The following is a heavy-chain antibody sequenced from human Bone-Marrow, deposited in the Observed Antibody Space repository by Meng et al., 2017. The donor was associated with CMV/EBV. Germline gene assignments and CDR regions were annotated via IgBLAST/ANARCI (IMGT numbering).Heavy chain of an antibody. D-gene: IGHD6-25*01. CDR1: GYHFTSDY. V-gene: IGHV1-2*02. J-gene: IGHJ5*02. CDR3: AREAYDSGGFDP. Sequence: CKASGYHFTSDYSQWMRQAPGQGLEWIGWIVPNGGVTNYAQKFKDRVTMTRDTSINTAYLDLTRLTSDDTAIYYCAREAYDSGGFDPWDQGTLVTVSS. CDR2: IVPNGGVT.